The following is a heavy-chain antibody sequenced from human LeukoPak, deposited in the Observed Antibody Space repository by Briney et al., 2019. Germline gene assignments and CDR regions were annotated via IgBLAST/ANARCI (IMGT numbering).Heavy chain of an antibody. J-gene: IGHJ4*02. Sequence: ASVKVSCKASGYTFTGYYMHWVRQAPGQGLEWMGWINPNSGGTNYAQKFQGRVTITRDTSASTAYMELSSLRSEDTAVYYCARIGSNGSYDYWGQGTLVTVSS. V-gene: IGHV1-2*02. D-gene: IGHD6-19*01. CDR3: ARIGSNGSYDY. CDR1: GYTFTGYY. CDR2: INPNSGGT.